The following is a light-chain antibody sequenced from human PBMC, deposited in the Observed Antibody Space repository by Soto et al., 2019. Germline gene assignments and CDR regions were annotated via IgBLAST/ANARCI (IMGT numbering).Light chain of an antibody. CDR3: CSYAGSNTYV. CDR2: DVS. V-gene: IGLV2-11*01. CDR1: SSDVGGYKF. Sequence: QSALTQPASVSGSPGQSITISCTGTSSDVGGYKFVSWHQQHPGKAPKLMIYDVSKRPSGVPDRFSGSKSGNTASLTLSGLQAEDEADYYCCSYAGSNTYVFGTGTKLTVL. J-gene: IGLJ1*01.